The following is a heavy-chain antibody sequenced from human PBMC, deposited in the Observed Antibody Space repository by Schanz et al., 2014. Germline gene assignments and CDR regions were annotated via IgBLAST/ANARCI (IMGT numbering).Heavy chain of an antibody. J-gene: IGHJ3*02. Sequence: QVHLVESGGGLVQPGRSLRLSCAASGFTFSNFGLHWVRQAPGKGLNWVAVISSDGTNKYYADSVQGRFTLSKDFSKDTLDLQLTSLRPEDTAVYYCARLATSKSRLGDAVDIWGQGTMVTVSS. V-gene: IGHV3-30*03. CDR3: ARLATSKSRLGDAVDI. D-gene: IGHD6-6*01. CDR2: ISSDGTNK. CDR1: GFTFSNFG.